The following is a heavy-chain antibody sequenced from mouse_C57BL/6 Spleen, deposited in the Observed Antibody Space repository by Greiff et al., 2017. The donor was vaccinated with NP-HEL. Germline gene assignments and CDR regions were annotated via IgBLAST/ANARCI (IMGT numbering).Heavy chain of an antibody. Sequence: VQLQQSGPVLVKPGASVKMSCKASGYTFTDYYMNWVKQSHGKSLEWIGVINPYNGGTSYNQKFKGKATLTVDKSSSTAYMELNSLTSEDSAVYYCARKGTTEYFDVWGTGTTVTVSS. CDR1: GYTFTDYY. V-gene: IGHV1-19*01. J-gene: IGHJ1*03. D-gene: IGHD1-1*01. CDR2: INPYNGGT. CDR3: ARKGTTEYFDV.